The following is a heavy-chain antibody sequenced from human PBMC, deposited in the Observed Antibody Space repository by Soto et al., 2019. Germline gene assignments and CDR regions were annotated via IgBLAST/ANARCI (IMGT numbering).Heavy chain of an antibody. CDR1: GFTFSSYW. Sequence: GGSLRLSCAASGFTFSSYWMSWVRQAPGKGLEWVANIKQDGSEKYYVDSVKGRFTISRDNAKNSLYLQMNSLRAEDTALYYCAKDFIAARPCGMDVWGKGTTVTVSS. CDR3: AKDFIAARPCGMDV. CDR2: IKQDGSEK. V-gene: IGHV3-7*03. J-gene: IGHJ6*04. D-gene: IGHD6-6*01.